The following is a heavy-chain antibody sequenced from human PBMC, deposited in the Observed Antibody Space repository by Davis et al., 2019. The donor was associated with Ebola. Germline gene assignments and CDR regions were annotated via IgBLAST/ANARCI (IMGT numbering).Heavy chain of an antibody. V-gene: IGHV1-3*01. CDR3: ARIRLVGATGYYYYGMDV. D-gene: IGHD1-26*01. CDR2: INAGNGNT. J-gene: IGHJ6*02. CDR1: GYTFTSYA. Sequence: ASVKVSCKASGYTFTSYAMHWVRQAPGQRLEWMGWINAGNGNTKYSQKFQGRVTITRDTSASTAYMELSSLRSVDTAVYYCARIRLVGATGYYYYGMDVWGQGTTVTVSS.